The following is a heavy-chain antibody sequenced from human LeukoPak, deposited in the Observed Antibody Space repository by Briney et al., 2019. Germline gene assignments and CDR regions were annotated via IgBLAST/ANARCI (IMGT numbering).Heavy chain of an antibody. D-gene: IGHD3-10*01. CDR3: ARGERGVIVHDGDY. V-gene: IGHV1-2*06. J-gene: IGHJ4*02. CDR2: INPNSGGT. Sequence: ASVKVSCKASGYTFTGYYMHWVRQAPGQGREWMGRINPNSGGTNYAQKFQGRVTMTRDTSISTAYMELSRLRSDDTAVYYCARGERGVIVHDGDYWGQGTLVTVSS. CDR1: GYTFTGYY.